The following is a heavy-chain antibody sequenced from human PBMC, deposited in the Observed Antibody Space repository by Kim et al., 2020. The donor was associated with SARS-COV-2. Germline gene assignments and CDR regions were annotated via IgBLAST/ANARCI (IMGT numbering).Heavy chain of an antibody. J-gene: IGHJ4*02. CDR2: ISSSGSTI. CDR1: GFTFSSYE. CDR3: ARDGSVREVYAIQPFDY. Sequence: GGSLRLSCAASGFTFSSYEMNWVRQAPGKGLEWVSYISSSGSTIYYADSVKGRFTISRDNAKNSLYLQMNSLRAEDTAVYYCARDGSVREVYAIQPFDYWGQGTLVTVSS. V-gene: IGHV3-48*03. D-gene: IGHD2-8*01.